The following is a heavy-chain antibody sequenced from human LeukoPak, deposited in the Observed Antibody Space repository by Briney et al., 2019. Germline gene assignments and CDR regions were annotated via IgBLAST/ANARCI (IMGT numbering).Heavy chain of an antibody. D-gene: IGHD6-19*01. J-gene: IGHJ4*02. CDR1: GFNVSSIY. CDR3: ASRPWLVLVY. Sequence: GGSLTLSCAASGFNVSSIYMSWVRQAPGKGLEWVSVVYRGGSTYYADSVWGRFTISRHNSKNTLYLQMNRLRAEDTAVYYCASRPWLVLVYWGQGTLVTVSS. V-gene: IGHV3-53*01. CDR2: VYRGGST.